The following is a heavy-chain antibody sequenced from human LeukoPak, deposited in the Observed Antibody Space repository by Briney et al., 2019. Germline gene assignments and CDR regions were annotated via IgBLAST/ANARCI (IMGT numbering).Heavy chain of an antibody. J-gene: IGHJ4*02. CDR1: GGSFSGYY. D-gene: IGHD3-22*01. Sequence: SETLSLTCAVYGGSFSGYYWSWIRQPPGKGLEWIGEINHSGSTNYNPSLKSRVTISVDTSKNQFSLKLSSVTAADTAVYYCARLIYNYYDSSGYYFDYWGQGTLVTVSS. CDR2: INHSGST. CDR3: ARLIYNYYDSSGYYFDY. V-gene: IGHV4-34*01.